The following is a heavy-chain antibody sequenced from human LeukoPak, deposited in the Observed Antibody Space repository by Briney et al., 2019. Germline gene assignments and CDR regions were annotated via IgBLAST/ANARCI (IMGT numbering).Heavy chain of an antibody. D-gene: IGHD3-9*01. CDR2: IYYSGRN. J-gene: IGHJ6*03. V-gene: IGHV4-39*07. CDR1: GGSISSSSYY. CDR3: ASLLPKPLTGLNYNYHYIDV. Sequence: SETLSLTCTVSGGSISSSSYYWGWIRQPPGKGLECIGSIYYSGRNYYNPSLKSRVTISVDTSKNQFSLKMNSVTAADTAVYYCASLLPKPLTGLNYNYHYIDVWAKGITVTVSS.